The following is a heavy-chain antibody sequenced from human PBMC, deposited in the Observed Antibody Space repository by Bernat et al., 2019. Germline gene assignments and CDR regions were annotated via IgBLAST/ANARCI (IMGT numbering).Heavy chain of an antibody. V-gene: IGHV4-39*01. CDR3: ARRTTTVVHY. D-gene: IGHD4-17*01. CDR2: IYYSGST. J-gene: IGHJ4*02. Sequence: QLQLQESGPGLVKPSETLSLTCTVSGGSISSSGYYWDWIRQPPGKGLEWIGSIYYSGSTYYNPSLKSRVTISVDTSKNQFSLKLSSVTAADTSVYYCARRTTTVVHYWGQGTLVTVS. CDR1: GGSISSSGYY.